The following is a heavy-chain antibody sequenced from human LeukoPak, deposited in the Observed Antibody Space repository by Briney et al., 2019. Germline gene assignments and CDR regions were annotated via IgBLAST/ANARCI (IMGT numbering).Heavy chain of an antibody. J-gene: IGHJ4*02. D-gene: IGHD6-19*01. CDR3: TTVTWRSEFEY. V-gene: IGHV3-74*01. CDR1: GFTFSSSW. CDR2: ITSDGSST. Sequence: GGSLRLSCAASGFTFSSSWMHWVRQAPGKGLVWVSRITSDGSSTNYADSVEGRFTISRDNAKNTLYLQMNSLRAEDTAVYYCTTVTWRSEFEYWGQGTLVTVSS.